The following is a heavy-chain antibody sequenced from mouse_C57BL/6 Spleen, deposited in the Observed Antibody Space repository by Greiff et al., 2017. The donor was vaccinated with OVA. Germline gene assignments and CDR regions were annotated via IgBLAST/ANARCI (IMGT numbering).Heavy chain of an antibody. CDR1: GFTFSSYG. CDR3: AGDYGSSPWFAY. CDR2: ISSGGSYT. J-gene: IGHJ3*01. V-gene: IGHV5-6*01. Sequence: EVHLVESGGDLVKPGGSLKLSCAASGFTFSSYGMSWVRQTPDKRLEWVATISSGGSYTYYPDSVKGRFTISRDNAKNTLYLQMSSLKSEDTAMYYCAGDYGSSPWFAYWGQGTLVTVSA. D-gene: IGHD1-1*01.